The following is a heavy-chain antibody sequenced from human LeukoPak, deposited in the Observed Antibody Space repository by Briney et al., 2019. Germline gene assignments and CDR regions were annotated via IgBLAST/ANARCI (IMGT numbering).Heavy chain of an antibody. CDR2: IITYNGST. CDR3: TSGGWVRASHDFDY. CDR1: GYNFPRYG. D-gene: IGHD6-19*01. V-gene: IGHV1-18*01. Sequence: ASVKVSCKSSGYNFPRYGVSWVRLAPGQGLEWMGSIITYNGSTNFPRKFQGRVTMTADTSTSTVYMELRSLGSDDTAVYYCTSGGWVRASHDFDYWGQGTLVTVSS. J-gene: IGHJ4*02.